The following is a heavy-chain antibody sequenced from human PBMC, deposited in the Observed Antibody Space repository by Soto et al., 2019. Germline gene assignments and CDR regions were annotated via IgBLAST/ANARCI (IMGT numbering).Heavy chain of an antibody. Sequence: QVQLQESGPGLVKPSQTLSLTCTVSGGSISSGGYYWSWIRQHPGKGLEWIGYIYYSGSTYYNPSLKSRVTISVETSKNQFSLKLSSVTAADTAVYYCARTYYDFWSGYTKNYYYGMDVWGQGTTVTVSS. CDR2: IYYSGST. CDR3: ARTYYDFWSGYTKNYYYGMDV. V-gene: IGHV4-31*03. D-gene: IGHD3-3*01. CDR1: GGSISSGGYY. J-gene: IGHJ6*02.